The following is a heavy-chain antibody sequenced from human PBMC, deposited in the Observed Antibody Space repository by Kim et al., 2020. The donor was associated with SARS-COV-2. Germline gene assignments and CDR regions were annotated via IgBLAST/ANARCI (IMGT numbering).Heavy chain of an antibody. D-gene: IGHD5-18*01. CDR1: GFTFSSYG. J-gene: IGHJ6*02. CDR3: AKEFFRDSYGFDYYYYYGMDV. Sequence: GGSLRLSCAASGFTFSSYGMHWVRQAPGKGLEWVAVISYDGSNKYYADSVKGRFTISRDNSKNTLYLQMNSLRAEDTAVYYCAKEFFRDSYGFDYYYYYGMDVWGQGTTVTVSS. V-gene: IGHV3-30*18. CDR2: ISYDGSNK.